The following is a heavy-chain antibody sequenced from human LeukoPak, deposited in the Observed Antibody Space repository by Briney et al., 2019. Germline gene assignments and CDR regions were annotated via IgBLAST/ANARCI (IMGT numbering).Heavy chain of an antibody. Sequence: ASVKVSCKASGYTFTSYGISWVRQAPGQGLEWMGWISAYNGNTNYAQKLQGRVTMTTDTSTSTAYMELRSLRSDDTAVYYCARGRRHYDSSGYYYEGDAFDIWGQGTMVTVSS. CDR3: ARGRRHYDSSGYYYEGDAFDI. CDR1: GYTFTSYG. V-gene: IGHV1-18*01. J-gene: IGHJ3*02. CDR2: ISAYNGNT. D-gene: IGHD3-22*01.